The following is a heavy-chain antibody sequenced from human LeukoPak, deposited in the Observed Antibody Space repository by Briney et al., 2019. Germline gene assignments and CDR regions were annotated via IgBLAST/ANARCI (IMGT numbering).Heavy chain of an antibody. D-gene: IGHD5/OR15-5a*01. Sequence: SVNVSCKASGGTFSSYAISWVRQAPGQGLEWMGGIIPIFGTANYAQKFQGRVTITADESTSTAYMELSSLRSEDTAVYYCARNPVSYYYYMDVWGKGTTVTVSS. CDR3: ARNPVSYYYYMDV. V-gene: IGHV1-69*01. CDR2: IIPIFGTA. J-gene: IGHJ6*03. CDR1: GGTFSSYA.